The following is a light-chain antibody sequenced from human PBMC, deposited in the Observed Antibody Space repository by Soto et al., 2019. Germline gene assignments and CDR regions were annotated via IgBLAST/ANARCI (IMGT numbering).Light chain of an antibody. CDR1: SSNIGSRT. Sequence: QSLLTDPPSSSGAPGQRVTISCSGSSSNIGSRTVNWYQQLPGTAPKLLISNNNQRPSGVPDRFSGSKSGTSASLAISGLQSEDEADYYCAAWDDSLNAYVFGIGTKVTVL. CDR3: AAWDDSLNAYV. V-gene: IGLV1-44*01. CDR2: NNN. J-gene: IGLJ1*01.